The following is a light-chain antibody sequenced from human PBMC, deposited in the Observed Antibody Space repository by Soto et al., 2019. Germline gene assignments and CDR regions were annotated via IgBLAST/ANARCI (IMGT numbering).Light chain of an antibody. V-gene: IGLV2-8*01. CDR1: SSDVGGYNY. CDR2: EVS. Sequence: QSALTQPPSASGSPVQSVTISCTGTSSDVGGYNYVSWYQQHPGKAPKLMMSEVSKRPSGVPDLFSGSKSGNTASLTVSGLQAEDEAAYYCSSFAGNNNLVFGGGTQLTVL. J-gene: IGLJ2*01. CDR3: SSFAGNNNLV.